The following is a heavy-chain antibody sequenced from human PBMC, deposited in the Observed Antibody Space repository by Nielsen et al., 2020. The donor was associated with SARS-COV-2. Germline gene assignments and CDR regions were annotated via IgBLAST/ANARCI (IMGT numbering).Heavy chain of an antibody. Sequence: ASVKVSCKASGYTFTSYAMNWVRQAPGQGLEWMGWINTNTGNPTYAQGFTGRFVFSLDTSVSTAYLQISSLKAEDTAVYYCARDGIVGALGRFDPWGQGTLVTVSS. D-gene: IGHD1-26*01. J-gene: IGHJ5*02. CDR2: INTNTGNP. CDR1: GYTFTSYA. CDR3: ARDGIVGALGRFDP. V-gene: IGHV7-4-1*02.